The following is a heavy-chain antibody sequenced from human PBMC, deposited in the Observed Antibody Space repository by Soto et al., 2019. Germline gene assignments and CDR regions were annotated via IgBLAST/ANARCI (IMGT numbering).Heavy chain of an antibody. CDR2: ISGSGGST. Sequence: GGSLRLSCAASGFTFSSYAMSWVRQAPGKGLEWVSAISGSGGSTYYADSVKGRFTISRDNSKNTLYLQMNSLRAEDTAVYYCAKGDYGDYRLNDYYYGMDVWGQGTTVTVSS. CDR3: AKGDYGDYRLNDYYYGMDV. CDR1: GFTFSSYA. D-gene: IGHD4-17*01. V-gene: IGHV3-23*01. J-gene: IGHJ6*02.